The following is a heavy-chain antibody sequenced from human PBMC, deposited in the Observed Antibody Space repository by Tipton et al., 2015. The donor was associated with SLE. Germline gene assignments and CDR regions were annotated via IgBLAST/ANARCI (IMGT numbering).Heavy chain of an antibody. CDR3: ARNLNWNDWFDP. CDR2: IKQDGSEK. V-gene: IGHV3-7*01. CDR1: GFTFSSYW. Sequence: SLRLSCAASGFTFSSYWMSWVRQAPGKGLEWVANIKQDGSEKYYVDSVKGRFAISRDNARNSLYLQMNSLRAEDTAVYYCARNLNWNDWFDPWGQGTLVTVSS. D-gene: IGHD1-1*01. J-gene: IGHJ5*02.